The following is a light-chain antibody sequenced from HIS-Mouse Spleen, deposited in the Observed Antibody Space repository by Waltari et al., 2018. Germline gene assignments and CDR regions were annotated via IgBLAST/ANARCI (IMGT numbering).Light chain of an antibody. CDR3: SSYTSSSFNVV. V-gene: IGLV2-14*03. CDR1: SRYVGGYTY. J-gene: IGLJ2*01. Sequence: QSALTQPASVSGSPGQSITTSCTGTSRYVGGYTYAPWYQQHPGKAPKLMIYDVSNRPSGVSNRFSGSKSGNTASLTISGLQAEDEADYYCSSYTSSSFNVVFGGGTKLTVL. CDR2: DVS.